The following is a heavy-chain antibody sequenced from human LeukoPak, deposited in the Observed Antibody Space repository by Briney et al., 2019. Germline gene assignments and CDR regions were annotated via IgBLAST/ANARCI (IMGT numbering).Heavy chain of an antibody. D-gene: IGHD4-23*01. Sequence: PGGSLRLSCAASGFTFSSYGMHWVRQAPGKGLEWVAFIRYDGSNKYYADSVKGRFTISRDNSKNTLYLQMNSLRAEDTAVYYCAKDLVTGDYYYYYMDVWGKGTTVTVSS. CDR3: AKDLVTGDYYYYYMDV. V-gene: IGHV3-30*02. CDR2: IRYDGSNK. J-gene: IGHJ6*03. CDR1: GFTFSSYG.